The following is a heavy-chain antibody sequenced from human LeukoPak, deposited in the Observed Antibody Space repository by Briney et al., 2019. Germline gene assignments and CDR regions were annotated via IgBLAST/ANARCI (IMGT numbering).Heavy chain of an antibody. Sequence: GGSLRLSCAASGFIFSNYALNWVRQAPGKGLEWVAGISGSGGGTYYADSVKGRFTISRDSSKSTLFLQMNILRAEDTAVYYCAKDEWSSGWFGYWGQGTLVTVSS. CDR3: AKDEWSSGWFGY. CDR1: GFIFSNYA. D-gene: IGHD6-19*01. V-gene: IGHV3-23*01. J-gene: IGHJ5*01. CDR2: ISGSGGGT.